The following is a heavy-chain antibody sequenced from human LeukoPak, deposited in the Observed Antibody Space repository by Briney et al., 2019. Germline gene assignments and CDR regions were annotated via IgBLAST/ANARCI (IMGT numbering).Heavy chain of an antibody. J-gene: IGHJ3*02. CDR1: GYSFTSYW. V-gene: IGHV5-51*01. CDR2: IYPGDSDT. Sequence: GESLKISCKGSGYSFTSYWIGWVRQMPGKGLEWMGIIYPGDSDTRYSPSFQGQVTISADKSISTAYLQWSSLKASDTAMYYCARHDWGSVVVTAPGAFDIWGQGTMVTVSS. CDR3: ARHDWGSVVVTAPGAFDI. D-gene: IGHD2-21*02.